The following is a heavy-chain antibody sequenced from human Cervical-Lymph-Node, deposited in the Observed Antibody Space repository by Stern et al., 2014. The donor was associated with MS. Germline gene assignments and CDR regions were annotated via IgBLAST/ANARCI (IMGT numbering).Heavy chain of an antibody. Sequence: QLQLQESGPGLVKPSQTLSLTCTVSGGSISSTGYYLTWIRQHPGKGLEWIGYIHHSGSTYYNPSLKSRATISVDTSKNHFFLNVISVTAADTALYYCARSDRLWGSFDYWGQGTLVTVSS. D-gene: IGHD3-16*01. CDR2: IHHSGST. J-gene: IGHJ4*02. V-gene: IGHV4-31*03. CDR3: ARSDRLWGSFDY. CDR1: GGSISSTGYY.